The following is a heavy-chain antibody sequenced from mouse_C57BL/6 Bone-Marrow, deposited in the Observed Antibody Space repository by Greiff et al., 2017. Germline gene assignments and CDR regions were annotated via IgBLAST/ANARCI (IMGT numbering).Heavy chain of an antibody. CDR1: GYAFSSSW. Sequence: QVQLQQSGPELVKPGASVKISCKASGYAFSSSWMNWVKQRPGQGLEWIGRIYPGDGDTNYNGKFKGKATLTADKSSSTAYMQLRSLTSEDSAVYFCARGGYDAWFAYWGQGTLVTVSA. CDR3: ARGGYDAWFAY. V-gene: IGHV1-82*01. CDR2: IYPGDGDT. D-gene: IGHD2-2*01. J-gene: IGHJ3*01.